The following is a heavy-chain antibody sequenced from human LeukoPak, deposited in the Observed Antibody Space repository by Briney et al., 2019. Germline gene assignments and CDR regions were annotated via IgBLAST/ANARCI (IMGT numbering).Heavy chain of an antibody. Sequence: GGSLRLSCVASGFTFSTYSINWIRQAPGKGLEWISYITSDSSAMSYADSVKGRFTISRDNAKNSLYLHMNSLSDEDTAMYFCVRDLLWAFDIWGLGTMVTVSS. V-gene: IGHV3-48*02. CDR3: VRDLLWAFDI. J-gene: IGHJ3*02. CDR1: GFTFSTYS. CDR2: ITSDSSAM. D-gene: IGHD2-21*01.